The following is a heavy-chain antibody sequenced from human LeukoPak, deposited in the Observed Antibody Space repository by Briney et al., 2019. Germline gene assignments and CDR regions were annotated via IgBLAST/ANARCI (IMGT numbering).Heavy chain of an antibody. V-gene: IGHV4-39*01. CDR3: ARRVVGDSGNWFDP. J-gene: IGHJ5*02. CDR2: IYYSGST. Sequence: SETLSLTCTVSGGSISSSFYYWGWIRQPPGKGLEWIGSIYYSGSTYYNPSLKSRVTISVDTSKNQFSLKLSSVTAADTAVYYCARRVVGDSGNWFDPWGQGTLVTVSS. CDR1: GGSISSSFYY. D-gene: IGHD4-17*01.